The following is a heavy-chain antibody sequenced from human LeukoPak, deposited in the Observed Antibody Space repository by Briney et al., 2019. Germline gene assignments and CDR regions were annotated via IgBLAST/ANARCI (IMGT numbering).Heavy chain of an antibody. CDR1: GFTFNSYA. J-gene: IGHJ4*02. Sequence: GRSLRLSCAASGFTFNSYAMHWVRQAPGKGLEWVAVISYDGSNKYYADSVKGRFTISRDNSKNTLYLQMNSLRVEDTAMYYCARKIYYGPWVYFDYWGQGTLVTVSS. D-gene: IGHD3-3*01. CDR2: ISYDGSNK. V-gene: IGHV3-30-3*01. CDR3: ARKIYYGPWVYFDY.